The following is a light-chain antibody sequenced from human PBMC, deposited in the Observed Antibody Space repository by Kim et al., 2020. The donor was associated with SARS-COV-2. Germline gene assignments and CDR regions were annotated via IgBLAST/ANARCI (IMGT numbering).Light chain of an antibody. V-gene: IGKV3-20*01. CDR2: DVS. CDR1: QPVDSGK. CDR3: QQYATSPPYT. J-gene: IGKJ2*01. Sequence: GARGTLSCRASQPVDSGKLAGYQQRHGQARTLVAHDVSNRACRIPDRFSGSGSGRDFSLTITSVQPEDLAVYFCQQYATSPPYTFGQGTKLEI.